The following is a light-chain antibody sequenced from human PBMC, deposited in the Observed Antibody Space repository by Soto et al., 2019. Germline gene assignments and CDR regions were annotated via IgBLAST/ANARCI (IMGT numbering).Light chain of an antibody. Sequence: EIQVTQYPSALSASVGDRFTITFRASQGIKNYLAWYQQKPGEIPKLLIYAASTLESGIPPRFSGSGSGTDFTLTINNLQPEDVATYYCQRYYNAPFTFGGRTKVDIK. CDR2: AAS. V-gene: IGKV1-27*01. CDR1: QGIKNY. CDR3: QRYYNAPFT. J-gene: IGKJ4*01.